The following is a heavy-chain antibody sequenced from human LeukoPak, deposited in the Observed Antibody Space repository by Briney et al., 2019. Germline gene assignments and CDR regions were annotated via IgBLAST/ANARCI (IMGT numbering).Heavy chain of an antibody. CDR2: IYHSGST. D-gene: IGHD4-17*01. CDR3: ARDRYGAVDY. J-gene: IGHJ4*02. CDR1: GGSISSGGYS. Sequence: TLSLTCAVSGGSISSGGYSWSWIRQPPGKGLEWIGYIYHSGSTYYNPSLKSRVTISVDRSKNQFSLKLSSVTAADTAVYYCARDRYGAVDYWGQGTLVTVSS. V-gene: IGHV4-30-2*01.